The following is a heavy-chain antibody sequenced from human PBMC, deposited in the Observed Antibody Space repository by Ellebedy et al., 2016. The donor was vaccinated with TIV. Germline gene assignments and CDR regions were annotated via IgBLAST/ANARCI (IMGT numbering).Heavy chain of an antibody. D-gene: IGHD6-19*01. Sequence: GESLKISXAASGFTFSSYWMSWVRQAPGKGLEWVANINEDGSEKHYVDSVKGRFIVSRDNAKNSLYLQMNSLRAEDTAVYYCAREQWLVDYWGQGALVTVSS. CDR1: GFTFSSYW. J-gene: IGHJ4*02. V-gene: IGHV3-7*01. CDR2: INEDGSEK. CDR3: AREQWLVDY.